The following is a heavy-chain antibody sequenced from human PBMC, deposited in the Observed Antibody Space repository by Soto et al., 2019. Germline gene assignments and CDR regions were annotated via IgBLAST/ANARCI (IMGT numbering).Heavy chain of an antibody. CDR3: ARDRGRGRYGSGSYHAFDI. Sequence: QVQLVQSGAEVKKPGSSVKVSCKASGGTFSSYTISWVRQAPGQGLEWMGRIIPILGIANYAQKFQGRVTITADKSTSTDYMELSSLRSEDTAVYYCARDRGRGRYGSGSYHAFDIWGQGTMVTVSS. J-gene: IGHJ3*02. CDR1: GGTFSSYT. V-gene: IGHV1-69*08. D-gene: IGHD3-10*01. CDR2: IIPILGIA.